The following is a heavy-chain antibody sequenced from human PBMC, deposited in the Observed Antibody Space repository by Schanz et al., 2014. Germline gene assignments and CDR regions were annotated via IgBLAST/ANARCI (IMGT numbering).Heavy chain of an antibody. J-gene: IGHJ6*03. CDR3: ARPSDSSWYMDV. CDR2: IGYDGSEK. Sequence: EVQLVESGGGVVQPGGSLRLSCATSGFTFITYTMNWVRQTPGKGLEWVANIGYDGSEKYYVDSVKGRFTISRDNAKNSLYLQMNSLRAEDTAVYYCARPSDSSWYMDVWGKGTTVTVSS. D-gene: IGHD2-21*02. V-gene: IGHV3-7*01. CDR1: GFTFITYT.